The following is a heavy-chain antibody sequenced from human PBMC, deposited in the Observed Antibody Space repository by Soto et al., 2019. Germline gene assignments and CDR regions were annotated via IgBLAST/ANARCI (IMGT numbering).Heavy chain of an antibody. J-gene: IGHJ4*02. CDR3: AKLKSSSGSLNYFDY. CDR2: ISYDGSNK. Sequence: GGSLRLSCAASGFTFSSYGMHWVRQAPGKGLEWVAVISYDGSNKYYADSVKGRFTISRDNSKNTLYLQMNSLRAEDTAVYYCAKLKSSSGSLNYFDYWGQGTLVTVSS. CDR1: GFTFSSYG. D-gene: IGHD6-19*01. V-gene: IGHV3-30*18.